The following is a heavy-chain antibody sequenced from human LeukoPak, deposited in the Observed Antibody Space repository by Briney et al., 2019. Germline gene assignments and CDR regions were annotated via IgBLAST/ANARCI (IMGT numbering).Heavy chain of an antibody. CDR1: GGSISSYY. CDR3: ARNTRWLSFDY. J-gene: IGHJ4*02. Sequence: SETLSLTCTVSGGSISSYYWSWIRQPPGKGVEWIGYIYYSGSTNYNPSLKSRVTISVDTSKNQFSLKLSSVTAADTAVYYCARNTRWLSFDYWGQGTLVTVSS. CDR2: IYYSGST. D-gene: IGHD3-22*01. V-gene: IGHV4-59*01.